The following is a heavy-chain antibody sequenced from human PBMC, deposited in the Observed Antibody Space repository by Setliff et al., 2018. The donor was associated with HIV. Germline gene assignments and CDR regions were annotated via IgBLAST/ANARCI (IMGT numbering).Heavy chain of an antibody. J-gene: IGHJ5*02. CDR2: IYQSGSI. CDR1: GYPINSGFS. V-gene: IGHV4-38-2*01. CDR3: ARPRRVRSRAWYWFDI. Sequence: SETLSLTCAASGYPINSGFSRAWIRQPPGQGPQWIGSIYQSGSIYYNPSLQSRVTISVDSSKNQFSLNLFSGTAADTAVYYCARPRRVRSRAWYWFDIWGQGTPVTVSS. D-gene: IGHD6-19*01.